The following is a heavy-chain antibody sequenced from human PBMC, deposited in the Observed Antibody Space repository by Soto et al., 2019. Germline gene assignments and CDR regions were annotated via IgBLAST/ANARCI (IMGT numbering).Heavy chain of an antibody. CDR1: GFTFSSYA. CDR2: ISYDGSNK. CDR3: AKDLATMIVVAAFDY. V-gene: IGHV3-30*04. D-gene: IGHD3-22*01. J-gene: IGHJ4*02. Sequence: PGGSLRLSCAASGFTFSSYAMHWVRQAPGKGLEWVAVISYDGSNKYYADSVKGRFTISRDNSKNTLYLQMNSLRAEDTAVYYCAKDLATMIVVAAFDYWGQGTLVTVSS.